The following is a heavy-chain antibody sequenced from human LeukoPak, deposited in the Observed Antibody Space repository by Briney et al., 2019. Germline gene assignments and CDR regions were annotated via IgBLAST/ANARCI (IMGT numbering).Heavy chain of an antibody. Sequence: GGSLRLSCAASGFSVSSRYMTWVRQATGKGLEWVSVFYSGGNTRYADPVKGRFTISRDNSKNTMYLQMNSLRAEDTAVYYCAREGSFDSSGYNDALDIWGQGTLVTVSS. V-gene: IGHV3-53*01. CDR2: FYSGGNT. CDR3: AREGSFDSSGYNDALDI. D-gene: IGHD3-22*01. CDR1: GFSVSSRY. J-gene: IGHJ3*02.